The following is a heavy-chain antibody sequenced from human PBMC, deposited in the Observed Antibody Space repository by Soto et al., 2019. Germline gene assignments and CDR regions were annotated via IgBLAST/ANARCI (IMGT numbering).Heavy chain of an antibody. CDR1: GFTFSSFA. D-gene: IGHD3-22*01. Sequence: ESGGDLVQPGGSLRLSCAASGFTFSSFAMSWVRQAPGKGLEWVSAISLSGGSTYYADSVKGRFTISRDNSKNTLFLQMSSLRAEDTAVYYCAAKMVYDKWSSAFAIWGQGTMVTVSS. V-gene: IGHV3-23*01. J-gene: IGHJ3*02. CDR2: ISLSGGST. CDR3: AAKMVYDKWSSAFAI.